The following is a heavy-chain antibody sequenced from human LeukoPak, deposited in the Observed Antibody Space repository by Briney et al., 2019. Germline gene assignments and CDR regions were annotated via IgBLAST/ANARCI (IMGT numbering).Heavy chain of an antibody. CDR2: IYPGDSDT. CDR1: GYSFTSYW. CDR3: ARLDDSSGYWPNYFDY. V-gene: IGHV5-51*01. D-gene: IGHD3-22*01. Sequence: GESLQISCKGSGYSFTSYWIGWVRQMPGKGLEWMGIIYPGDSDTRYSPSFQGQVTISADKSISTAYLQWSSLKASDTAMYYCARLDDSSGYWPNYFDYWGQGTLVTVSS. J-gene: IGHJ4*02.